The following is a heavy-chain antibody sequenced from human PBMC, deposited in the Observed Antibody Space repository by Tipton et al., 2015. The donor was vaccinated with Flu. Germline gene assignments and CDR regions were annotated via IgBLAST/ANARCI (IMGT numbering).Heavy chain of an antibody. Sequence: RSLRLSCAASGFTFSSHPMHWVRQAPGKGLEWVAGIPYDGSNKYYTDSVKGRFTISRDNSKNTVFLQMNSLRAEDTAVYYCARGVELHDWFDPWGQGTLVIVSS. J-gene: IGHJ5*02. CDR2: IPYDGSNK. CDR3: ARGVELHDWFDP. D-gene: IGHD3-10*01. V-gene: IGHV3-30*10. CDR1: GFTFSSHP.